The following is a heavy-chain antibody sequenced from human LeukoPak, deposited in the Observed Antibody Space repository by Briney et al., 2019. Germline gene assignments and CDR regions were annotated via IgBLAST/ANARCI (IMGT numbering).Heavy chain of an antibody. D-gene: IGHD3-10*01. CDR2: INPSGGST. Sequence: ASVKVSCKASGYTFTSYYMHWVRRAPGQGLEWMGIINPSGGSTSYAQKFQGRVTMTRDTSTSTVYMELSSLNSEDTAVYYCARDSRITMVRGVMGYWGQGTLVTVSS. CDR1: GYTFTSYY. CDR3: ARDSRITMVRGVMGY. V-gene: IGHV1-46*01. J-gene: IGHJ4*02.